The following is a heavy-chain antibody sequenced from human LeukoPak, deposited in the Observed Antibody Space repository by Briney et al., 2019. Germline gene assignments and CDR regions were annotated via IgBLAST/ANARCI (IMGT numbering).Heavy chain of an antibody. Sequence: PGGSLRLSCAASGFIFSNYAMSWVRQAPGKGLEWVSAIDSTGAYTWYADSVKGRFTISKDSSKTILYLQMNSLRADDTAVYYCAKDLNWGLDYWGQGTLVTVSS. CDR1: GFIFSNYA. V-gene: IGHV3-23*01. CDR2: IDSTGAYT. J-gene: IGHJ4*02. D-gene: IGHD7-27*01. CDR3: AKDLNWGLDY.